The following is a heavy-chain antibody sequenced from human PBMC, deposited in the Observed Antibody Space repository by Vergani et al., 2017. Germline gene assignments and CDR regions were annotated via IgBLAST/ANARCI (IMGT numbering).Heavy chain of an antibody. V-gene: IGHV3-30*02. Sequence: QVQLVESGGGVVQPGRSLRLSCAASGFTFSSYGMHWVRQAPGKGLEWVAFIRYDGSNKYYADSVKGRFTMSRDNSKNTLYLQRNSLRAEDTAVYYCAKGGVNYYYDGMDVSGRETTVTVSS. CDR2: IRYDGSNK. CDR1: GFTFSSYG. D-gene: IGHD3-10*01. J-gene: IGHJ6*02. CDR3: AKGGVNYYYDGMDV.